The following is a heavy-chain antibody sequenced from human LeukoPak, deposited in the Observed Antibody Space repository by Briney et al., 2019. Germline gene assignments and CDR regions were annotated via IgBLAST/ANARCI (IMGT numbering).Heavy chain of an antibody. CDR1: GFTFSGSA. J-gene: IGHJ4*02. CDR3: TSSVGQWLV. V-gene: IGHV3-73*01. Sequence: GGSLRLSCAASGFTFSGSAMHWVRQASGKGLEGVGRIRSKANSYATAYAASVKGRFTISRDDSKNTAYLQMNSLKTEDTAVYYCTSSVGQWLVWGQGTLVTVSS. D-gene: IGHD6-19*01. CDR2: IRSKANSYAT.